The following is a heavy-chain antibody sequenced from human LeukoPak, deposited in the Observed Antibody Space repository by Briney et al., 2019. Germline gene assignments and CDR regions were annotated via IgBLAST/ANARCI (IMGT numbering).Heavy chain of an antibody. CDR1: GGSISSSSYY. D-gene: IGHD2-2*03. V-gene: IGHV4-39*07. Sequence: SETLSLTCTVSGGSISSSSYYWGWIRQPPGKGLEWIGEINHSGSTNYNPSLKSRVTISVDTSKNQFSLKLSSVTAADTAVYYCARRVGYCSSTSCYATNWFDPWGQGTLVTVSS. CDR3: ARRVGYCSSTSCYATNWFDP. J-gene: IGHJ5*02. CDR2: INHSGST.